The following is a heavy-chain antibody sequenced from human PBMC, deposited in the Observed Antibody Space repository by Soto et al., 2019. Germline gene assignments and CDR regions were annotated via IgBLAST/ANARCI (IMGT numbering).Heavy chain of an antibody. CDR1: GFTFSSYA. V-gene: IGHV3-23*01. D-gene: IGHD3-22*01. CDR2: ISGSGGST. CDR3: AIADTYYYDSSGYETRYFQH. Sequence: LRLSCAASGFTFSSYAMSWVRQAPGKGLEWVSAISGSGGSTYYADSVKGRFTISRDNSKNTLYLQMNSLRAEDTAVYYCAIADTYYYDSSGYETRYFQHWGQGTLVTVSS. J-gene: IGHJ1*01.